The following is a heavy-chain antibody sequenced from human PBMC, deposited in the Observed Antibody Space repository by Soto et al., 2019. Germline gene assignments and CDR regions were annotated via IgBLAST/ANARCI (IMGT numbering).Heavy chain of an antibody. D-gene: IGHD3-22*01. V-gene: IGHV3-23*01. Sequence: HPGGSLRLSCAASGFTFSSHGMSWVRQAPGKGLECVSAISGSGGSTYYADSVKGRLTISRDNSKNTLYLQMNSLRAEDTAVYYCAKDRSLSYYDSSGYWVYWGQETLVTVCS. CDR3: AKDRSLSYYDSSGYWVY. J-gene: IGHJ4*01. CDR1: GFTFSSHG. CDR2: ISGSGGST.